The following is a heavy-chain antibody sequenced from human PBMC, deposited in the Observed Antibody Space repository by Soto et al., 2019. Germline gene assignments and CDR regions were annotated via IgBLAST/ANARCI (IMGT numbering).Heavy chain of an antibody. D-gene: IGHD5-18*01. Sequence: SETLSLTCTVSGGSISSYYWSWIRQPPGKGLEWIGSIYYSGSTNYNPSLKSRVTISVDTSKNQFSLKLSSVTAADTAVYYCARHSDVDTVMVTFDYWGQGTLVTVSS. CDR2: IYYSGST. J-gene: IGHJ4*02. CDR3: ARHSDVDTVMVTFDY. CDR1: GGSISSYY. V-gene: IGHV4-59*08.